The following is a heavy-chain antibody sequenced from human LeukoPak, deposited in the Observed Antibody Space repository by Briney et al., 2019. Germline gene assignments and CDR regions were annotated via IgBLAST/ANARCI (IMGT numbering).Heavy chain of an antibody. CDR1: GGTFSSYA. D-gene: IGHD3-3*01. V-gene: IGHV1-69*13. J-gene: IGHJ6*03. CDR3: ARSITIFGVAKFYMDV. Sequence: SVKVPCKASGGTFSSYAISWVRQAPGQGLEWMGGIIPIFGTANYAQKFQGRVTITADESTSTAYMELSSLRSEDTAVYYCARSITIFGVAKFYMDVWGKGTTVTVSS. CDR2: IIPIFGTA.